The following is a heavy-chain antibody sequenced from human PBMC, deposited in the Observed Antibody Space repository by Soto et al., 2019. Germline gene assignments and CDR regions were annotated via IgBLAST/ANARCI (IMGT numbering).Heavy chain of an antibody. CDR3: ARGVGMVTIGYYYYYMDV. J-gene: IGHJ6*03. D-gene: IGHD2-21*02. Sequence: SETLSLTCTVSGGSISSYYWSWIRQPPGKGLEWIGYIYYSGSTNYNPSLKSRVTISVDTSKNQFSLKLSSVTAADTAVYYCARGVGMVTIGYYYYYMDVWGKGTTVTVSS. CDR2: IYYSGST. CDR1: GGSISSYY. V-gene: IGHV4-59*01.